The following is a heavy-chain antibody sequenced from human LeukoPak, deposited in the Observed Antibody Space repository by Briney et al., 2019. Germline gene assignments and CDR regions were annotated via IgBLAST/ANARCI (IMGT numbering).Heavy chain of an antibody. Sequence: SVKVSCKASGGTFSSYTISWVRQAPGQGLEWMGRIIPILGIANYAQKFQGRVTVTTDASTNTAYMELSSLRSEDTAVYYCARARGYSYSSPFDYWGQGTLVTVSS. D-gene: IGHD5-18*01. CDR1: GGTFSSYT. CDR3: ARARGYSYSSPFDY. V-gene: IGHV1-69*16. CDR2: IIPILGIA. J-gene: IGHJ4*02.